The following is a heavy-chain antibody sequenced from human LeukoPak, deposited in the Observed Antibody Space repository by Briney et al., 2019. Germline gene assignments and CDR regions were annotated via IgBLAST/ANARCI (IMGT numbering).Heavy chain of an antibody. CDR1: GFNATSNY. J-gene: IGHJ3*02. CDR3: ARFGDRIRGAFDI. D-gene: IGHD3-16*01. Sequence: PGGSLRLSCAASGFNATSNYMSWVRQAPGKGLEWVSIIYSGGSTYYADSVKGRFTISRDNSKNTLYLQMNSLRAEDTAMYYCARFGDRIRGAFDIWGQGTMVTVSS. V-gene: IGHV3-53*01. CDR2: IYSGGST.